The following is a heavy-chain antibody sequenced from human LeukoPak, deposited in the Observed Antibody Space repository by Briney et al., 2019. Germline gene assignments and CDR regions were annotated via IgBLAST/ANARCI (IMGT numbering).Heavy chain of an antibody. CDR1: GFTFSSYG. D-gene: IGHD4-17*01. J-gene: IGHJ5*02. V-gene: IGHV3-33*01. CDR3: ARDSSPVTTFSWFDP. Sequence: GGSLRLSCAASGFTFSSYGMHWGRHAPGQGLEWVSVIWYDGSNKYYADSVKGRFTISRDNSKNTLYLQMNSEEGTVKAVYYCARDSSPVTTFSWFDPWGQGTLVTVSS. CDR2: IWYDGSNK.